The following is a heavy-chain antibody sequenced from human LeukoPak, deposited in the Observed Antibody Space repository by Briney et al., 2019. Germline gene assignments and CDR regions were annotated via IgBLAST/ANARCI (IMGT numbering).Heavy chain of an antibody. CDR3: ARHGEHVLYSPFDY. V-gene: IGHV4-4*07. D-gene: IGHD2-2*02. Sequence: SETLSLTCTVSGGSISSYYWSWIRQPAGKGLEWIGRIYTSGSTNYNPSLKSRVTMSVDTSKNQFSLKLSSVTAADTAVYYCARHGEHVLYSPFDYWGQGTLVTVSS. J-gene: IGHJ4*02. CDR2: IYTSGST. CDR1: GGSISSYY.